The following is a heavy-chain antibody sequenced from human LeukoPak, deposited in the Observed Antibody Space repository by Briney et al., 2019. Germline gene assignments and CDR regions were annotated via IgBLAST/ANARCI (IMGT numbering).Heavy chain of an antibody. CDR1: GFTFSSYA. CDR2: LSGSGGST. D-gene: IGHD5-18*01. CDR3: AKDPHTGYSFAY. V-gene: IGHV3-23*01. Sequence: GGSLRLSCVFSGFTFSSYAMSWVRQAPGKGLEWVSSLSGSGGSTYYADSVKGRFTITRDNSKNTLYLQMNSLRVEDTAVYYCAKDPHTGYSFAYWGQGTLVTVSS. J-gene: IGHJ4*02.